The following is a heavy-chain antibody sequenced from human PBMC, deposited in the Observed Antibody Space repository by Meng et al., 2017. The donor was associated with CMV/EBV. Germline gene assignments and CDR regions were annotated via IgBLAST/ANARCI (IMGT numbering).Heavy chain of an antibody. CDR3: ARLNLMTTVTTPGSYYYYGMDV. Sequence: SETLSLTCTVSGGSISSYYWSWIRQPPGKGLEWIGYIYYSGSTNYNPSLKSRVTISVDTSKNQFSLKLSSVTAVDTAVYYCARLNLMTTVTTPGSYYYYGMDVWGQGTTVTVSS. CDR2: IYYSGST. D-gene: IGHD4-11*01. V-gene: IGHV4-59*01. J-gene: IGHJ6*02. CDR1: GGSISSYY.